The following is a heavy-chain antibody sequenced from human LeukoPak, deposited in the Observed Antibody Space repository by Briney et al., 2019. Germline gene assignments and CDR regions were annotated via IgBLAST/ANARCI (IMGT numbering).Heavy chain of an antibody. CDR2: ISSSSSSI. CDR1: GFIFSSYE. J-gene: IGHJ3*02. Sequence: GGSLRLSCAASGFIFSSYEMNWVRQAPGKGLEWISYISSSSSSIYYADSVKGRFTISRDNAKKSLYLQMNSLRAEDTAVYYCARGGRLGDFDIWGQGTMVTVSS. D-gene: IGHD2-21*02. V-gene: IGHV3-48*03. CDR3: ARGGRLGDFDI.